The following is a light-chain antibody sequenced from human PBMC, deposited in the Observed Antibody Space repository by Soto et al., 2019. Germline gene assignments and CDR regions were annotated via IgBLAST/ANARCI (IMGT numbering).Light chain of an antibody. CDR1: GSDVGAYNY. V-gene: IGLV2-14*01. J-gene: IGLJ1*01. CDR2: DVV. Sequence: QSALTQPASVSGSPGQSITISCTGTGSDVGAYNYVSWYQQCPGKAPKHIFHDVVNRPSGVSNRFAGSKSGNTAALIIFGLHADDEADYYCCSYTSSSTYVLGTGTKLTVL. CDR3: CSYTSSSTYV.